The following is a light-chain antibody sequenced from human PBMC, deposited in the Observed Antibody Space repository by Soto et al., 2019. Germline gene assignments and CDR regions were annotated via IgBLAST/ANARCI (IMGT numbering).Light chain of an antibody. CDR3: TSYASSSTVL. CDR1: SSDIGGYNY. CDR2: DVS. V-gene: IGLV2-14*01. Sequence: QSALTQPASVSGSPGQSITISCTGTSSDIGGYNYISWYQQLPGKAPKFIIYDVSNRPSGVSDRFSGSRSGNTASLTISGLQAEDEADYYCTSYASSSTVLFGGGTKLTVL. J-gene: IGLJ2*01.